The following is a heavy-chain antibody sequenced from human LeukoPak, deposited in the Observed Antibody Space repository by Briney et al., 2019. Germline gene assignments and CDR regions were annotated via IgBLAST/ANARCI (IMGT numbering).Heavy chain of an antibody. D-gene: IGHD2-2*01. CDR3: AKDAPVNIVVVPAANS. CDR2: ISGSGGST. V-gene: IGHV3-23*01. Sequence: GGSLRLSCAASGFTFSSYAMSWVRQAPGKGLEWVSAISGSGGSTYYADSVKGRFTISRDNSKSTLYLQMNSLRAEGTAVYYCAKDAPVNIVVVPAANSWGQGTLVTVSS. CDR1: GFTFSSYA. J-gene: IGHJ4*02.